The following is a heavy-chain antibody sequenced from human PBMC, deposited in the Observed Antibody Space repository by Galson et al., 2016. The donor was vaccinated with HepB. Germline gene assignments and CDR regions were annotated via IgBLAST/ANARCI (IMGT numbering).Heavy chain of an antibody. V-gene: IGHV4-59*01. CDR2: IYKSGST. D-gene: IGHD2-21*02. CDR3: ARGVTGTPYFDF. J-gene: IGHJ4*02. CDR1: GGSISSYF. Sequence: ETLSLTCTISGGSISSYFWSWIRQTPGKGLEWIGCIYKSGSTNYSPSLNSRVTLSVDTSKNQFSLKPGSVTAADTAVYYCARGVTGTPYFDFWGQGALVTVSS.